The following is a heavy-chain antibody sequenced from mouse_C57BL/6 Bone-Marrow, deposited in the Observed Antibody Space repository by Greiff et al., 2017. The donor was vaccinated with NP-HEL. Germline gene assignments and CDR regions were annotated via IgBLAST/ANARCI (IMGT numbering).Heavy chain of an antibody. V-gene: IGHV1-81*01. D-gene: IGHD2-1*01. CDR1: GYTFTSYG. CDR3: AREGGYYGNMYYFDY. J-gene: IGHJ2*01. Sequence: QVQLKESGAELARPGASVKLSCKASGYTFTSYGISWVKQRPGQGLEWIGEIYPRSGNTYYNEKFKGKATLTADKSSSTAYMELRSLTSEDSAVYFCAREGGYYGNMYYFDYWGQGTTLTVSS. CDR2: IYPRSGNT.